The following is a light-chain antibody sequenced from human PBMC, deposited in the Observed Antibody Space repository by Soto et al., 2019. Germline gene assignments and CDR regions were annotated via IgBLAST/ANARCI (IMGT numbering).Light chain of an antibody. CDR3: QQRSNWPLT. V-gene: IGKV3-11*01. J-gene: IGKJ4*01. Sequence: EIVLTQSPATLSLSPGERATLSCRASQSVSSYLAWYQWKPGQAPRLLIYDASNRATGIPARFSGSGSGTDFNLTISSLEPEDFAVYYCQQRSNWPLTFGGGTKVEIK. CDR1: QSVSSY. CDR2: DAS.